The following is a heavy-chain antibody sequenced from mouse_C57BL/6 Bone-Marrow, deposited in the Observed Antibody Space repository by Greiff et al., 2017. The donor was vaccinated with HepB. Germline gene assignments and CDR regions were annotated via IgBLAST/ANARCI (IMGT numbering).Heavy chain of an antibody. CDR1: GYTFTSYG. D-gene: IGHD4-1*02. CDR2: IYPRSGNT. J-gene: IGHJ4*01. Sequence: VQLQESGAELVRPGASVKLSCKASGYTFTSYGISWVKQRTGQGLEWIGEIYPRSGNTYYNEKFKGKATLTADTSSSTAYMELRSLTSEDSAVYFCARPTGYAMDYWGQGTSVTVSS. V-gene: IGHV1-81*01. CDR3: ARPTGYAMDY.